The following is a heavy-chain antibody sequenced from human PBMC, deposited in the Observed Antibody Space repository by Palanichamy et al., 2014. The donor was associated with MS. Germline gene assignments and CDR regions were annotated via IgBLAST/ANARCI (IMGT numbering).Heavy chain of an antibody. CDR1: GYTFSAHG. CDR3: ARHVGAYGHFDH. Sequence: QVQLVQSGGEVKKPGASVKVSCKASGYTFSAHGLSWVRQAPGQGLEWMGWIRAYTGKTDCAEKIQGRVSMTTDRATSTAYMELTSLRLDDTAVYYCARHVGAYGHFDHWGQGTQLIVSS. CDR2: IRAYTGKT. V-gene: IGHV1-18*01. J-gene: IGHJ4*02. D-gene: IGHD3-10*01.